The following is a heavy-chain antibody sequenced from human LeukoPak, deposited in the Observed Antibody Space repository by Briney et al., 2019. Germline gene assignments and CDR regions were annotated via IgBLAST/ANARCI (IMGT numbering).Heavy chain of an antibody. CDR3: ARDEFGPLAF. J-gene: IGHJ4*02. CDR1: GLTFSNCR. CDR2: IKEDGTET. D-gene: IGHD3/OR15-3a*01. V-gene: IGHV3-7*05. Sequence: PGGSLRLSCVVSGLTFSNCRMTWVRQAPGRGLEWVANIKEDGTETSYVGSVKGRFTISRDNAKNSLYLQMNSLRAGDTALYYCARDEFGPLAFWGRGTLVTVSS.